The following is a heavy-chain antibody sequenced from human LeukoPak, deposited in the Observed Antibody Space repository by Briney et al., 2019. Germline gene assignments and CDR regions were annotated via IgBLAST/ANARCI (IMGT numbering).Heavy chain of an antibody. D-gene: IGHD3-10*01. CDR1: GGSISSSVYY. CDR2: VYYSGST. Sequence: SETLSLTCNVSGGSISSSVYYWGWIRQPPGKGLEWIGSVYYSGSTDYSPSLKSRVTIFVDTSKNQFSLRLSSVTAADTAVYYCARRLLYFGDPDYWGQGTLVTVSS. V-gene: IGHV4-39*01. CDR3: ARRLLYFGDPDY. J-gene: IGHJ4*02.